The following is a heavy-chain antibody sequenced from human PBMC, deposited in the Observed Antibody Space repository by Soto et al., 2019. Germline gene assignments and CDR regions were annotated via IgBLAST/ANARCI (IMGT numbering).Heavy chain of an antibody. CDR3: ARDGGRHSGGMDY. CDR1: GGTFSSYS. J-gene: IGHJ4*02. V-gene: IGHV1-69*01. Sequence: QVQLVQSGAEVKKPGSSVKVSCKASGGTFSSYSINWVRQAPGQGLEWMGEIIHIFGTANYAQQFQGRVTITADESTSTAYMELSSLRSEDTAVYYCARDGGRHSGGMDYWGQGTLVTVSS. CDR2: IIHIFGTA. D-gene: IGHD1-26*01.